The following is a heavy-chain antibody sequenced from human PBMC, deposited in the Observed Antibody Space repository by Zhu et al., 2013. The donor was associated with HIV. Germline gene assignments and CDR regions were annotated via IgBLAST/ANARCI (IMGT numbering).Heavy chain of an antibody. V-gene: IGHV1-2*02. D-gene: IGHD3-9*01. Sequence: QVQLVQSGAEVKKPGASLKVSCKASGYTFTGYYLHWVRQAPGQGLEWMGWINPKNGGTKMAQTFQGRVIMTRDTSVNTVYMELRSLTSDDTAVYYCARDPSTRYYTDAWGKGTTVIVSS. CDR1: GYTFTGYY. CDR3: ARDPSTRYYTDA. CDR2: INPKNGGT. J-gene: IGHJ6*03.